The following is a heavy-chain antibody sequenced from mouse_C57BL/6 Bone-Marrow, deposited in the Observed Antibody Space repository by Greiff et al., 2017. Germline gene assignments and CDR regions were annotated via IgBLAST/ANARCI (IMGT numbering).Heavy chain of an antibody. D-gene: IGHD2-4*01. CDR3: ARGGLRRD. CDR2: INPSSGYT. CDR1: GYTFTSHW. J-gene: IGHJ2*01. V-gene: IGHV1-7*01. Sequence: QVQLKVSGAELAKPGASVKLSCKASGYTFTSHWMHWVKQRPGRGLEWIGYINPSSGYTKYNQKFKDKATLTADKSSSTAYMQLSSLTYADSAVYYCARGGLRRDWGQGTTLTVSS.